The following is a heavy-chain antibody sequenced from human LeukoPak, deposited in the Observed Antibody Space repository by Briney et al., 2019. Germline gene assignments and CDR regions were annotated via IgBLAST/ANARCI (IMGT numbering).Heavy chain of an antibody. D-gene: IGHD2-21*02. CDR3: ARDDGGNSDAFDI. CDR1: GFTFSSYA. Sequence: GGSLRLSCAASGFTFSSYAMHWVRQAPGKGLEYVSAISSNGGSTYYANSVKGRFTISRDNSKNTLYLQMGSLRAEDMAVYYCARDDGGNSDAFDIWGQGTMVTVSS. J-gene: IGHJ3*02. V-gene: IGHV3-64*01. CDR2: ISSNGGST.